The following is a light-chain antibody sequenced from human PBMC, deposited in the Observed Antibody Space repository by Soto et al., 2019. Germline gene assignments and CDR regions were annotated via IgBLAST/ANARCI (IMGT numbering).Light chain of an antibody. V-gene: IGKV1-5*01. CDR3: QRYDTYRT. Sequence: MTESRSGLAGCVGDRVTNTSRASQSISRCLAWYQQKPGKAPKLLIYDASSLESGVPARFSGSGSGTEFTLSISCLQPDDFPTYYRQRYDTYRTFRQGTKLDIK. CDR2: DAS. CDR1: QSISRC. J-gene: IGKJ1*01.